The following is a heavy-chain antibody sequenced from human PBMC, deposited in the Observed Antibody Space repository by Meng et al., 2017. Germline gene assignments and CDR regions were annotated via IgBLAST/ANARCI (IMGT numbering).Heavy chain of an antibody. CDR3: ARDPHYYDSRGEFDP. CDR2: IIPILGIA. D-gene: IGHD3-22*01. Sequence: QVQLVQSGAEGKKPGSSVKASCKASGGTFSSYTISWVRQAPGQGLEWMGRIIPILGIANYAQKFQGRVTITADKSTSTAYMELSSLRSEDTAVYYCARDPHYYDSRGEFDPWGQGTLVTVSS. CDR1: GGTFSSYT. J-gene: IGHJ5*02. V-gene: IGHV1-69*08.